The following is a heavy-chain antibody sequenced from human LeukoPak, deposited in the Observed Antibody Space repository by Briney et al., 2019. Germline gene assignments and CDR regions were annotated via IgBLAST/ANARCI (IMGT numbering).Heavy chain of an antibody. CDR2: ISSSSSYI. D-gene: IGHD5-18*01. J-gene: IGHJ4*02. CDR3: ARGFRNTAMVYHY. V-gene: IGHV3-21*01. Sequence: GGSLRLSCAASGFTFSSYSMNWVRQAPGKGLEWVSSISSSSSYIYYADSAKGRFTISRDNAKNSLYLQMNSLRAEDTAVYYCARGFRNTAMVYHYWGQGTLVTVSS. CDR1: GFTFSSYS.